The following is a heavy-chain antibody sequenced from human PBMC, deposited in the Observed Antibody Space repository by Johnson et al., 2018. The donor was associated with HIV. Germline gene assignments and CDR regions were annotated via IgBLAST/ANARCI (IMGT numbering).Heavy chain of an antibody. J-gene: IGHJ3*02. D-gene: IGHD1-26*01. CDR3: ARERGEGGSYYSFRRDAFDI. CDR1: GFTFSNYG. Sequence: VESGGGVVQPGRSLRLSCAASGFTFSNYGMHWVRQTPGKGLEWVAVISYDGSNKYYADSVKGRFTISRDNSKNTLYLQMNSLRAEDTAVYYCARERGEGGSYYSFRRDAFDIWGQGTMVTVSS. CDR2: ISYDGSNK. V-gene: IGHV3-30*19.